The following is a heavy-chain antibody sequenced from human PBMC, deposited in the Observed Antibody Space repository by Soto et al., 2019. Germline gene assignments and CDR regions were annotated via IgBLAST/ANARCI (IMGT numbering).Heavy chain of an antibody. D-gene: IGHD3-10*01. J-gene: IGHJ5*02. CDR3: ARAKETFMVRGVPNWFDP. Sequence: ASETLSLTCTVSGGSISSGGYYWSWIRQHPGKGLEWIGYIYYSGSTYYNPSLKSRVTISVDTSKNQFSLKLSSVTAADTAVYYCARAKETFMVRGVPNWFDPWGQGTLVTVSS. V-gene: IGHV4-31*03. CDR2: IYYSGST. CDR1: GGSISSGGYY.